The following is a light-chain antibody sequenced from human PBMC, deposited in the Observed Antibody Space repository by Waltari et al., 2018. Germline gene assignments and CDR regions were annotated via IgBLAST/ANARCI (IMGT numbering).Light chain of an antibody. CDR2: SNN. J-gene: IGLJ3*02. CDR3: AAWDDSLNGV. CDR1: SSNIGSNT. Sequence: QSVLTQPPSASGTPGQRVTISCSGSSSNIGSNTVNWYQQLPGTAPKLLLHSNNQRPSGVPDRFSGSKSGTSASLAISGLQSEDEADYYCAAWDDSLNGVFGGGTKLTVL. V-gene: IGLV1-44*01.